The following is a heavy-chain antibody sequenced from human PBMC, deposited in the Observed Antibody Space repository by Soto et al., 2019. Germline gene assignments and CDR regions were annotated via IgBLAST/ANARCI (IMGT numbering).Heavy chain of an antibody. J-gene: IGHJ4*02. CDR3: ARVDYGDENYFDF. Sequence: SETLSLTCTVSGGSIGSGAFYWSLLRQLPGKGLEWIGYIYDDGTTYYNPSLKSRLTISVDTSKIQFSLKLTSATAADTAMYFCARVDYGDENYFDFWGPGTLVTVSS. CDR1: GGSIGSGAFY. V-gene: IGHV4-31*03. D-gene: IGHD4-17*01. CDR2: IYDDGTT.